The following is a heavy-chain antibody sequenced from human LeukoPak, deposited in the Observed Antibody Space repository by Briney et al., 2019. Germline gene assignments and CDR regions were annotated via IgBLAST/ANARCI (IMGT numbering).Heavy chain of an antibody. CDR1: GGSISSSSYY. V-gene: IGHV4-39*01. CDR2: IYYSGST. Sequence: PSETLSLTCTVSGGSISSSSYYWGWIRQPPGKGLEWIGSIYYSGSTYYNPSLKSRVTISVDTSKNQFSLKLSSVNAADTAVYYCARQTSLWELKGGLHYWGQGTLVTVSS. CDR3: ARQTSLWELKGGLHY. D-gene: IGHD1-26*01. J-gene: IGHJ4*02.